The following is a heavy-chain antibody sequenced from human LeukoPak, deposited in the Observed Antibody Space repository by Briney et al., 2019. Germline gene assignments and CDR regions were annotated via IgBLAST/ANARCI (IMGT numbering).Heavy chain of an antibody. CDR2: ISRSSSYI. Sequence: GGSLRLSCAASGFSFTSYSMNWVRQAPGKGLEWVSAISRSSSYIYYADSVKGRFTISRDNAKNSLYLQMNSLRAEDTAVYYCAGSQAVAGTKRSYYMDVWGKGTTVTVSS. D-gene: IGHD6-19*01. V-gene: IGHV3-21*01. CDR3: AGSQAVAGTKRSYYMDV. CDR1: GFSFTSYS. J-gene: IGHJ6*03.